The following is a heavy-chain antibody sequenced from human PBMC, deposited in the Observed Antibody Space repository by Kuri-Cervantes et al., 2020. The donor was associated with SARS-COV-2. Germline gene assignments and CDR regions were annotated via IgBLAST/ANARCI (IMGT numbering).Heavy chain of an antibody. V-gene: IGHV5-51*01. CDR3: ARLGNIWFGELLTPLPDQ. Sequence: GESLKISCKGSGYSFTGYWIGWVRQMPGKGLEWMGIIYPGDSDTRYSPSFQGQVTISADKSISTAYLQWSSLKASDTAMYYCARLGNIWFGELLTPLPDQWGQGTLVTVSS. CDR2: IYPGDSDT. D-gene: IGHD3-10*01. CDR1: GYSFTGYW. J-gene: IGHJ4*02.